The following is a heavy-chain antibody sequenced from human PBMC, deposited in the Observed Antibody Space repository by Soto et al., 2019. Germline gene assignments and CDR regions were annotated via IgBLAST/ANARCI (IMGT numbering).Heavy chain of an antibody. CDR2: ITYNGDNT. CDR1: GVTFTDYW. CDR3: ARYIRGPTVFYFDF. V-gene: IGHV3-23*01. J-gene: IGHJ4*02. D-gene: IGHD5-18*01. Sequence: PGGSLSLSSVASGVTFTDYWMTWVRQAPGKGLEWVSVITYNGDNTYYADSVKGRFTISRDNSKDTVHLQMNSLRAEDTAVYYCARYIRGPTVFYFDFWGPGVLVTVSS.